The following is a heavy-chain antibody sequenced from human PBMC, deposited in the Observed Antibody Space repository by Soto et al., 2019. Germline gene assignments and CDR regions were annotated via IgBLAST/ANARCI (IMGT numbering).Heavy chain of an antibody. Sequence: EVQLLESGGGLVQPGGSLRLSCAASGFTFSSYAMSWVRQAPGKGLEWVSAISGSGGSTYYADSVKGRFTISRDNSKNTVYLQMNSLRAEDTAVYYCAEGCSPGWYYGMDVWGRGTTVTVSS. J-gene: IGHJ6*02. CDR3: AEGCSPGWYYGMDV. D-gene: IGHD6-19*01. CDR2: ISGSGGST. CDR1: GFTFSSYA. V-gene: IGHV3-23*01.